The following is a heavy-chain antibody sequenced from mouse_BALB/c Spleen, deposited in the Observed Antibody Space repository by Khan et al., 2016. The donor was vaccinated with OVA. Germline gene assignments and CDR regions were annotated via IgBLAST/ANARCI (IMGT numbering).Heavy chain of an antibody. D-gene: IGHD2-4*01. V-gene: IGHV2-2*02. Sequence: QVRLQQSGPGLVQPSQSLSITCTVSGFSLTTYGVHWVRQSPGKGLEWLGVIWSGGSTDYNAPFISRLSISKDSSKSQVFFKMNSLQVNDTAIYYCDRNYDYDEGLAYWGQGTLVTVSA. CDR1: GFSLTTYG. J-gene: IGHJ3*01. CDR2: IWSGGST. CDR3: DRNYDYDEGLAY.